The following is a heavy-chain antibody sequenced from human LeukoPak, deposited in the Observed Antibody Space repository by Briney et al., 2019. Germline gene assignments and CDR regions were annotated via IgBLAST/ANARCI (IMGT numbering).Heavy chain of an antibody. CDR2: LSKSGNT. CDR1: GGSISSYY. J-gene: IGHJ3*02. CDR3: ARARYVNSFYAFDI. Sequence: PSETLSLTCAVSGGSISSYYWSWIRLLPGKGLEWICHLSKSGNTNYSPSLKSRVTIFGDTSKNQFFLKLSSVTAADTAVYYCARARYVNSFYAFDIWGQGTLVTVSS. V-gene: IGHV4-59*01. D-gene: IGHD3-9*01.